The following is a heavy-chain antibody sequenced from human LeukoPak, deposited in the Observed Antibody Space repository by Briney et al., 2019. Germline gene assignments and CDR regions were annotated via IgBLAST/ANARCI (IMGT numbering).Heavy chain of an antibody. Sequence: PGGSLRLSCVASELIFSDFSMTWVRHSRGKGPEWVATIKKDGSEKYYVDSVKGRFTISRDNAKNSLYLQMNSLRAEDTAVYYCARDLCPNGVCYIGKYYFDYWGQGTLVTVSS. CDR2: IKKDGSEK. J-gene: IGHJ4*02. D-gene: IGHD2-8*01. V-gene: IGHV3-7*01. CDR1: ELIFSDFS. CDR3: ARDLCPNGVCYIGKYYFDY.